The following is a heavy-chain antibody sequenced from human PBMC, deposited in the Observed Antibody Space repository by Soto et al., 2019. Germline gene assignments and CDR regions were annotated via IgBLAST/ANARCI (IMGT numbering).Heavy chain of an antibody. V-gene: IGHV3-9*01. CDR1: GCTFDDYA. J-gene: IGHJ6*02. CDR2: ISWNSGSI. D-gene: IGHD2-2*02. CDR3: AKDRGGCSSTSCYIRAGYYYGMDV. Sequence: LRLSCAASGCTFDDYAMHWVRQAPGKGLEGVSGISWNSGSIGYADSVKGRFTISRDNAKNSLYLQMNSLRAEDTALYYCAKDRGGCSSTSCYIRAGYYYGMDVWGQGTTVTSP.